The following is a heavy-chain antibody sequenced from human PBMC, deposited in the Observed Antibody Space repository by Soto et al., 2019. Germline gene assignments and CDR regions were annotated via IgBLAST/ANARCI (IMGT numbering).Heavy chain of an antibody. J-gene: IGHJ4*02. CDR1: GGTFSSYA. Sequence: QVQLVQSGAEVKKPGSSVKVSCKASGGTFSSYAISWVRQAPGQGREWMGGIIPIFGTANYAQKFQGRVTIPADESTSTAYMELSSLRSEDTAVYYCASLEAGIAAPSFDYWGQGTLVTVSS. CDR2: IIPIFGTA. V-gene: IGHV1-69*01. CDR3: ASLEAGIAAPSFDY. D-gene: IGHD6-6*01.